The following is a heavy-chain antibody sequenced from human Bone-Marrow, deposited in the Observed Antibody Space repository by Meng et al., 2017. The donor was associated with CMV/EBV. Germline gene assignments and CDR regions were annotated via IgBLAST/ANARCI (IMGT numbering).Heavy chain of an antibody. V-gene: IGHV3-21*01. CDR2: ISSSSSYI. CDR3: AIDCDFWSGYYPQRLSDY. D-gene: IGHD3-3*01. J-gene: IGHJ4*02. Sequence: FPFVSERLNWVAQGPGRRRGWDSSISSSSSYINYEDSVKGRFTISRDNAKNSLYLQMNSLRAEDTAVYYCAIDCDFWSGYYPQRLSDYWGQGTLVTVSS. CDR1: FPFVSER.